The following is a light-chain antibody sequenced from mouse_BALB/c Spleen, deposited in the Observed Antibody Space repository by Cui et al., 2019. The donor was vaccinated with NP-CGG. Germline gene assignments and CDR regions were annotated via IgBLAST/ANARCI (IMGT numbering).Light chain of an antibody. CDR3: AQWYSNHWV. Sequence: QAVVTQESALTTSPGETVTLTCRSSTGAVTTSNYANWVQEKPDHLFTGLIGGTNNRTPGVPARFSGSLIGDKAALTIPGAQPEDEAIYSCAQWYSNHWVFGGGTKLTVL. CDR1: TGAVTTSNY. J-gene: IGLJ1*01. V-gene: IGLV1*01. CDR2: GTN.